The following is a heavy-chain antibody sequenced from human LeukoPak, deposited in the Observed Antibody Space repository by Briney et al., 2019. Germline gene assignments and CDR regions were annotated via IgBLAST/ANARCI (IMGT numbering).Heavy chain of an antibody. CDR1: GGSISGSDYY. CDR3: ARLSRTSVFDP. Sequence: IPSETLSLTCTVSGGSISGSDYYWVWIRQPPGKGLEWIGSIYYSGSTYYNPSLKSRVTISVDTSKNQFSLRLSSVTAADSAVYYCARLSRTSVFDPWGQGTLVTVSS. V-gene: IGHV4-39*01. J-gene: IGHJ5*02. CDR2: IYYSGST.